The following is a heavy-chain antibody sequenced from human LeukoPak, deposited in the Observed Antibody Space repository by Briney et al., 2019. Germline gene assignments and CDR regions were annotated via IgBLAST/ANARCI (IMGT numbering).Heavy chain of an antibody. CDR2: ICYSGST. CDR1: GGSISSCY. D-gene: IGHD3-22*01. Sequence: PSETLSLTCTVSGGSISSCYWSWIWQPPGQGLERIGNICYSGSTNPNPSLTSRITISVDTSKIHFSLKLSSVTAADTAVYYCARGHYYDSSGHDAFDIWGQGTMVTVSS. CDR3: ARGHYYDSSGHDAFDI. V-gene: IGHV4-59*01. J-gene: IGHJ3*02.